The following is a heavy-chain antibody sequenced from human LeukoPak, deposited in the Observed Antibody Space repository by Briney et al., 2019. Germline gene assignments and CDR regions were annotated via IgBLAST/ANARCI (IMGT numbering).Heavy chain of an antibody. CDR2: IYYSGIT. CDR3: ASAYCDTGICYTGSFDP. CDR1: GGSISSSSYS. D-gene: IGHD2-21*01. V-gene: IGHV4-39*01. Sequence: SETLSLTCTVSGGSISSSSYSWGWIRQPPGKGLESIGTIYYSGITYYNPSLRSRVTISVDTSKNQFSLKLRSVTAADTAVYYCASAYCDTGICYTGSFDPWGQGTLVTVSS. J-gene: IGHJ5*02.